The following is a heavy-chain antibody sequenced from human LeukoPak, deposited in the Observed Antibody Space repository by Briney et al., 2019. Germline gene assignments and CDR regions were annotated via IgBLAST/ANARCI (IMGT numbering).Heavy chain of an antibody. J-gene: IGHJ4*02. CDR2: LNPIGGST. D-gene: IGHD3-22*01. Sequence: GASVKVSCTASGYTFTNYFIHWVRQAPGQGLEWLGILNPIGGSTSYAQKFQGRVTMTRDTSTSTVYMELSSLRSEDTAVYYCATTDSGYYSRLFWGQGTLVTVSS. CDR1: GYTFTNYF. V-gene: IGHV1-46*01. CDR3: ATTDSGYYSRLF.